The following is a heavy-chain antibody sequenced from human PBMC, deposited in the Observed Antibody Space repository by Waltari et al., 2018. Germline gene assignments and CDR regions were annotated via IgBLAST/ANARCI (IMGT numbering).Heavy chain of an antibody. CDR2: ISYSGNT. J-gene: IGHJ4*02. V-gene: IGHV4-39*01. Sequence: QLQLQESGPGLVKPSETLSLTCTVSDGSISSSTYYWGWIRQPPGKGLEWIGSISYSGNTFYNPSLKSRVTISVDTSKNQFSLKLSSVTAADTAVYYWARHRCSSTSCPFDYWGQGILVTVSS. D-gene: IGHD2-2*01. CDR3: ARHRCSSTSCPFDY. CDR1: DGSISSSTYY.